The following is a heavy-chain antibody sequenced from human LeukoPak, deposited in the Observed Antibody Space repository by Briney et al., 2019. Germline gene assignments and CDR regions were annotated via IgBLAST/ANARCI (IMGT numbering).Heavy chain of an antibody. J-gene: IGHJ3*02. CDR3: ARGGQGDGYSADEAFDI. V-gene: IGHV6-1*01. CDR2: TYYKSKWYN. CDR1: GGSVSSNSAA. Sequence: SQTLSLTCAISGGSVSSNSAAWNWIRQSPSRGLQWLGRTYYKSKWYNEYAGSVRSRITINSDTSKNQFSLQVNSVTAEDTAVYYCARGGQGDGYSADEAFDIWGQGTMVAVSS. D-gene: IGHD5-24*01.